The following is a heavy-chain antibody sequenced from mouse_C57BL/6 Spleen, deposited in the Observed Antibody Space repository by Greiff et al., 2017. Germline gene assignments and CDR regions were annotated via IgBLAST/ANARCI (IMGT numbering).Heavy chain of an antibody. CDR3: ARPDYDYDGFDY. V-gene: IGHV1-76*01. D-gene: IGHD2-4*01. Sequence: VQLQQSGAELVRPGASVKLSCKASGYTFTDYYINWVKQRPGQGLEWIARIYPGSGNTSYNEKFKGKATLTAEKSSSTAYMQLSSLTSEDSAVYFCARPDYDYDGFDYWGQGTTLTVSS. J-gene: IGHJ2*01. CDR1: GYTFTDYY. CDR2: IYPGSGNT.